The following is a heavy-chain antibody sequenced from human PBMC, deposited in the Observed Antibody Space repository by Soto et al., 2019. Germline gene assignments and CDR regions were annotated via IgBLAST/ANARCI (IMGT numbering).Heavy chain of an antibody. CDR1: WYTVSSSG. V-gene: IGHV1-18*01. J-gene: IGHJ4*02. Sequence: APVKVPCKASWYTVSSSGVSWVRKAPGQGLEWMGWISAYNGNTNYAQKLQGRVTMTTDTSTSTAYMELRSLRSDDTAVYYCARDEYGDYPVDYWGQGTLVTVSS. CDR3: ARDEYGDYPVDY. CDR2: ISAYNGNT. D-gene: IGHD4-17*01.